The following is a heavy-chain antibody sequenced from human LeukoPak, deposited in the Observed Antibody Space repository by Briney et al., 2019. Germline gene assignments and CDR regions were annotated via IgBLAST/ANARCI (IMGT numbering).Heavy chain of an antibody. CDR3: AKNSPPTYYYDSSGYYYYFDY. D-gene: IGHD3-22*01. CDR1: GFTFSSYA. Sequence: GGSLRLSCAASGFTFSSYAMSWVRQAPGKGLEWVSAISGSGGSTHYADSVKGRFTISRDNSKNTLYLQMNSLRAEDTAVYYCAKNSPPTYYYDSSGYYYYFDYWGQGTLVTVSS. CDR2: ISGSGGST. J-gene: IGHJ4*02. V-gene: IGHV3-23*01.